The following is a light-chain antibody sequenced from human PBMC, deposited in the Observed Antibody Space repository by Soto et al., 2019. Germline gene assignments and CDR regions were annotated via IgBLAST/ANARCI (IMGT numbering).Light chain of an antibody. CDR2: RAS. CDR1: ESISRW. Sequence: DIQMTQSPSTLSASVGDRVTITCRASESISRWLAWYQQKPGKAPNLLIHRASTLENGVPSRISGSGSGTDFTLTISNLQPDDFATYYCQQYKSYSPYTFGQGTKVEIK. J-gene: IGKJ2*01. CDR3: QQYKSYSPYT. V-gene: IGKV1-5*03.